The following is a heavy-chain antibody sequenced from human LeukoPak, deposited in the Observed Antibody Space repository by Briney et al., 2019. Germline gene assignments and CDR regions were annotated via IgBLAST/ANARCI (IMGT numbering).Heavy chain of an antibody. CDR1: GLTFTSYW. J-gene: IGHJ4*02. Sequence: YPGGSLRLSCAPSGLTFTSYWMGWVRQSPVKGLEWVASIKQGGSEKHYVDSVKGRFTISRDNAQNSLYLEMNSLRAEDTAVYYCARGSSGTYFQFIDYWGQGTLVTVSS. D-gene: IGHD1-26*01. CDR2: IKQGGSEK. CDR3: ARGSSGTYFQFIDY. V-gene: IGHV3-7*01.